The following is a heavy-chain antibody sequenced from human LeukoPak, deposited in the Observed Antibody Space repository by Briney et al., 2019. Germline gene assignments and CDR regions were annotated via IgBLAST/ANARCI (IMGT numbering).Heavy chain of an antibody. Sequence: GGSLRLSCAASGFTFSSYAMSWVRQAPGKGLEWVSSISGNGRSTFYADSVKGRFNISRDDSKNTLYLQMTSYRDNSKKTLYLQMNSLRAEDTAVYYCAKDSAGYSYGFDSWGQGTLVTVSS. J-gene: IGHJ4*02. CDR3: QMNSLRAEDTAVYYCAKDSAGYSYGFDS. V-gene: IGHV3-23*01. D-gene: IGHD5-18*01. CDR1: GFTFSSYA. CDR2: ISGNGRST.